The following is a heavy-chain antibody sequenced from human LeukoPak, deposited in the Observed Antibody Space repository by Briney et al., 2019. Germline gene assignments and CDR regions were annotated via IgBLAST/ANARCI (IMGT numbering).Heavy chain of an antibody. CDR2: IYYSGST. CDR1: GGSISSSSYY. Sequence: SETLSLTCTVSGGSISSSSYYWGWIRQPPGKGLEWIGSIYYSGSTYYNPSLKSRVTISVDTSKNQFSLKLSSVTAADTAVYYCARHQQLVEYWGQGTLVTVPS. CDR3: ARHQQLVEY. J-gene: IGHJ4*02. D-gene: IGHD6-13*01. V-gene: IGHV4-39*01.